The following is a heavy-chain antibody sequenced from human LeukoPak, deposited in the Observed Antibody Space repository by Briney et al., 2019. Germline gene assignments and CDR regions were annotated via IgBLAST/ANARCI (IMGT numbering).Heavy chain of an antibody. J-gene: IGHJ4*02. D-gene: IGHD1-26*01. V-gene: IGHV3-48*04. CDR1: GFTFSTYP. CDR2: ISDTSRTI. CDR3: ARGRAWELPGVDY. Sequence: PGGSLRLSCAASGFTFSTYPMNWVRQAPGKGLEWLSYISDTSRTIYYADSVKGRFTISRDNTKNSLYLQMNSLGAEDTAVYYCARGRAWELPGVDYWGQGTLVTVSP.